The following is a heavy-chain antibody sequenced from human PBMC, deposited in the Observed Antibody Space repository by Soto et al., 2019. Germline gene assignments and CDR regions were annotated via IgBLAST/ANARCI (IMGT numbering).Heavy chain of an antibody. CDR3: ARQAGVVEGYCSSTSCYNWFDP. CDR2: IYYSGST. CDR1: GGSISSYY. J-gene: IGHJ5*02. D-gene: IGHD2-2*01. V-gene: IGHV4-59*08. Sequence: SETLSLTCTVSGGSISSYYWSWIRQPPGKGLEWIGYIYYSGSTNYNPSLKSRVTISVDTSKNQFSLKLSFVTAADTAVYYCARQAGVVEGYCSSTSCYNWFDPWGQGTLVTVSS.